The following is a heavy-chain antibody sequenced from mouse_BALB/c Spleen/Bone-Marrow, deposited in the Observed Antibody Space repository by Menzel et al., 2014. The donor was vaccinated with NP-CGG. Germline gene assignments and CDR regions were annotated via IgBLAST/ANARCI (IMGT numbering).Heavy chain of an antibody. CDR3: ARSYGNYVDY. V-gene: IGHV1-7*01. CDR2: IDPSTGHT. CDR1: GYTFTSYW. D-gene: IGHD2-1*01. Sequence: QVQLQQPGAELAKPGAPVRMSCKTSGYTFTSYWMHWVKQRPGQGLEWFGYIDPSTGHTEFNQKFKDRATLTADKSSSTAYMQLSSLTSEDSAVYYCARSYGNYVDYWGQGTTLTVSS. J-gene: IGHJ2*01.